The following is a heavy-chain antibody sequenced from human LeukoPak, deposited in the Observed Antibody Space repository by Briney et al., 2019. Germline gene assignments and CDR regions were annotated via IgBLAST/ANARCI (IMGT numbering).Heavy chain of an antibody. Sequence: SETLSRTCTVSGGSISSSSYYCGWIRQPPGKGRERIGSIYYSGSTYYDPSLKSRVTISVDTSKNQFSLKLSSVTAADTAVYYCASPTLRSLGAFDIWGQGTMVTVSS. J-gene: IGHJ3*02. V-gene: IGHV4-39*01. CDR3: ASPTLRSLGAFDI. D-gene: IGHD3-3*01. CDR2: IYYSGST. CDR1: GGSISSSSYY.